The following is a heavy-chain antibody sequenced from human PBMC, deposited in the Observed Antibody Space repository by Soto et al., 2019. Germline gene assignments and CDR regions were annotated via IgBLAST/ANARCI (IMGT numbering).Heavy chain of an antibody. D-gene: IGHD3-16*02. J-gene: IGHJ3*02. CDR2: INHSGST. V-gene: IGHV4-34*01. Sequence: QVQLQQWGAGLLKPSETLSLTCAVYGGSFSGYYWSWIRQPPGKGLEWIGEINHSGSTNYNPSLKSRVTISVDTSKNQFSLKLSSVTAADTAVYYCARGHLAIWGSYRNDAFDIWGQGTMVTVSS. CDR3: ARGHLAIWGSYRNDAFDI. CDR1: GGSFSGYY.